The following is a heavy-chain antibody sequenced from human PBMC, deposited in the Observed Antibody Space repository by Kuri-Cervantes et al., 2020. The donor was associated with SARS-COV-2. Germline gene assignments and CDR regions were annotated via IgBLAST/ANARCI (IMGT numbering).Heavy chain of an antibody. CDR2: INHSGST. Sequence: GSLRLSCAVYGGSFSGYYWSWIRQPPGKGLEWIGEINHSGSTNYNPSLKSRVTISVDTSKSQFSLKLSSVTAADTAVYYCARHPPYYYDSSGYFVWGQGTLVTVSS. V-gene: IGHV4-34*01. CDR3: ARHPPYYYDSSGYFV. D-gene: IGHD3-22*01. CDR1: GGSFSGYY. J-gene: IGHJ4*02.